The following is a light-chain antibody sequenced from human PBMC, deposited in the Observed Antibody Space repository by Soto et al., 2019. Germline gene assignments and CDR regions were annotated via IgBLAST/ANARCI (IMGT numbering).Light chain of an antibody. CDR3: QQYGSSPLT. J-gene: IGKJ4*01. V-gene: IGKV3-20*01. CDR1: QSVSSSY. Sequence: EIVLTQSPGTLSLPPGERATLSCSASQSVSSSYFAWYQQKPGQAPRLIIYGASSRATGIQDRFSGSGSGTDFTLTISRLEPEDFAVYYCQQYGSSPLTFGGGTKVEIK. CDR2: GAS.